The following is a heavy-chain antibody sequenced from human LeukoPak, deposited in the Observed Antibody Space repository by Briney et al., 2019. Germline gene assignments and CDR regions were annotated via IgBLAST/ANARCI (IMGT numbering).Heavy chain of an antibody. CDR1: GFTFSSYS. Sequence: GGSLRLSCAASGFTFSSYSMNWVRQAPGKGLEWVSSISSSSSYIYYADSVKGRFTISRDNAKNSLYLQMNGLRAEDTAVYYCARDQDGAAARRYFQHWGQGTLVTVSS. V-gene: IGHV3-21*01. J-gene: IGHJ1*01. CDR2: ISSSSSYI. CDR3: ARDQDGAAARRYFQH. D-gene: IGHD6-6*01.